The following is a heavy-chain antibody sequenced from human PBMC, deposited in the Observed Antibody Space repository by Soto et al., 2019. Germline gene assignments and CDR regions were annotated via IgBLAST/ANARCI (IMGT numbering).Heavy chain of an antibody. V-gene: IGHV3-21*04. CDR1: GYAFSSWS. CDR3: AKVSSSGWYPAFDY. J-gene: IGHJ4*02. CDR2: IGSSSSYT. Sequence: GWCPRLCCASSGYAFSSWSTKWLRQAPGKGLEWVSSIGSSSSYTYYADSVKGRFTISRDNSKNTLYLQMNSLRAEDTAVYYCAKVSSSGWYPAFDYWGQGTLVTVSS. D-gene: IGHD6-19*01.